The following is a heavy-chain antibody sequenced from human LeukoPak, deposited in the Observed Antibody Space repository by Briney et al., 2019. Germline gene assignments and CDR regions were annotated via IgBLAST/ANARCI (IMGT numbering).Heavy chain of an antibody. CDR3: AKDMEGSSQGY. CDR2: ISWNSGSI. Sequence: GGSLRLSCAASGFTFDDYAMHWVRQAPGKGLEWVSGISWNSGSIGYADPVKGRFTISRDNAKNSLYLQMNSLRAEDTALYYCAKDMEGSSQGYWGQGTLVTVSS. J-gene: IGHJ4*02. V-gene: IGHV3-9*01. CDR1: GFTFDDYA. D-gene: IGHD6-6*01.